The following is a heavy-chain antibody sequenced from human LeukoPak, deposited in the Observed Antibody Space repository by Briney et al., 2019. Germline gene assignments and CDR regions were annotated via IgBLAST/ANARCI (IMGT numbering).Heavy chain of an antibody. D-gene: IGHD2-15*01. V-gene: IGHV3-33*06. CDR3: AKQYCSGGSCYGPYYYYGMDV. Sequence: PGGSLRLSCAASGFTFSSYGMHWVRQAPGKGLEWVAVIWYDGSNKYYADSVKGRFTISGDNSKNTLYLQMNSLRAEDTAVYYCAKQYCSGGSCYGPYYYYGMDVWGQGTTVTVSS. CDR2: IWYDGSNK. J-gene: IGHJ6*02. CDR1: GFTFSSYG.